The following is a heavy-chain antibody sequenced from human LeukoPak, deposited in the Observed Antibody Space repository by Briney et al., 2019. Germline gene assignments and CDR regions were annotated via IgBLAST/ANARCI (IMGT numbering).Heavy chain of an antibody. V-gene: IGHV3-72*01. CDR3: ASPVGATTVRAFDI. D-gene: IGHD1-26*01. CDR1: GFIFSDHY. CDR2: TRNEANIYTT. J-gene: IGHJ3*02. Sequence: GGSLRLSCAASGFIFSDHYMDWVRQAPGKGLEWVGRTRNEANIYTTKYAASVKGRFTISRDDSKNSLYLQMNSLKTEDTAMYYCASPVGATTVRAFDIWGQGTMVTVSS.